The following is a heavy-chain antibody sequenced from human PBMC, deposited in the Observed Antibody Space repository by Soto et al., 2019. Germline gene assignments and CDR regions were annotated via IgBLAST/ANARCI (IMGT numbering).Heavy chain of an antibody. CDR3: ACIFSGGYGYGFYYYGMDV. V-gene: IGHV4-39*02. D-gene: IGHD5-18*01. CDR1: GGSISSSSYY. Sequence: PSETLSLTCTVSGGSISSSSYYWGWIRQPPGKGLEWIGSIYYSGSTYYNPSLKSRVTISVDTSKNHFSLKLSSVTAADTAVYYCACIFSGGYGYGFYYYGMDVWGQGTTVTVSS. CDR2: IYYSGST. J-gene: IGHJ6*02.